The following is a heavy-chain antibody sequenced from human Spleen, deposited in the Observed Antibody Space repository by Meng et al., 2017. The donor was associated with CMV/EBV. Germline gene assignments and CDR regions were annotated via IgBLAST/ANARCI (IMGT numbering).Heavy chain of an antibody. Sequence: GESLKISCAASGFTFRSYWISWVRQAPGKGLEWVANIKQDGSEKHYLDSVKGRFTISGDYAKNSVYLQMNSLRAEDTALYYCAKDPKQWPSSPPNHWGQGTLVTVSS. CDR2: IKQDGSEK. D-gene: IGHD6-19*01. CDR1: GFTFRSYW. V-gene: IGHV3-7*03. J-gene: IGHJ5*02. CDR3: AKDPKQWPSSPPNH.